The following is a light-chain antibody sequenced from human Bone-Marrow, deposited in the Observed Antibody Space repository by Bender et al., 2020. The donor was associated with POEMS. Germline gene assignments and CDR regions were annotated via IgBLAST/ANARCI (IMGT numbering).Light chain of an antibody. CDR2: EVT. V-gene: IGLV2-23*02. CDR1: SSDVGSYNL. CDR3: CSYAGSSTLVV. Sequence: QSALTQPPSASGSPGQSVTISCTGTSSDVGSYNLVSWYQQHPGKAPKLMIYEVTKRPSGVSNRFSGSKSGNTASLTISGLRAEDEAEYYCCSYAGSSTLVVFGGGTKLTVL. J-gene: IGLJ2*01.